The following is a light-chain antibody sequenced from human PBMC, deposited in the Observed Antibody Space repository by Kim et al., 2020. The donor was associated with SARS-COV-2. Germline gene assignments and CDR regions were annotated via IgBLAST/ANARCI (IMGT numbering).Light chain of an antibody. J-gene: IGKJ4*01. CDR1: QSISTY. Sequence: ASVGGSVTITCRASQSISTYLNWYQQKPGQAPKLLIYSASNLQNEVPSRFSGSGSGTNFTLTISSLQPADFGIYYCQQTYTSTLSFGGGTKVDIK. CDR2: SAS. CDR3: QQTYTSTLS. V-gene: IGKV1-39*01.